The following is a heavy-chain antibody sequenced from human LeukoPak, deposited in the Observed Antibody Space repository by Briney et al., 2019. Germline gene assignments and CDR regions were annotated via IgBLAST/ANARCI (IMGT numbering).Heavy chain of an antibody. CDR2: INSNGART. J-gene: IGHJ4*01. D-gene: IGHD2-2*03. Sequence: GGSLRLSCAASGFTFDDYGMSWVRQAPGKGLEWVSGINSNGARTGYADSVTGRFTISRDNRKNSLYLQMNSLRAEDTALYYCVKGTSAWIASDYFDSWGQGTLVTVSS. CDR3: VKGTSAWIASDYFDS. CDR1: GFTFDDYG. V-gene: IGHV3-20*04.